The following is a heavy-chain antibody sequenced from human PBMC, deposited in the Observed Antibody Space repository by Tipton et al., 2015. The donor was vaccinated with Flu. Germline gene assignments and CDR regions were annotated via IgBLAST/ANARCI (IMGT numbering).Heavy chain of an antibody. CDR3: AKRDAVYYYYMDV. CDR1: GFTFSSYA. D-gene: IGHD5-24*01. J-gene: IGHJ6*03. CDR2: IAGNAGSA. V-gene: IGHV3-23*01. Sequence: SLRLSCAASGFTFSSYAMCWVRQAPGKGLEWVSAIAGNAGSAYYADSVKGRFTISRDNSKNTPYLQMDSLRAEDTAVYYCAKRDAVYYYYMDVWGTGTTVTVSS.